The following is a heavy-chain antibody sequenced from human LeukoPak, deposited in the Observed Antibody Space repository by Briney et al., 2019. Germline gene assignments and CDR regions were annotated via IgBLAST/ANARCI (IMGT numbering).Heavy chain of an antibody. V-gene: IGHV3-23*01. CDR1: GFTFSSYS. J-gene: IGHJ4*02. CDR3: SNANFRDY. Sequence: GSLRLSCAASGFTFSSYSMNWVRQAPGKGLEWVSAISGSGTSTYYADSVKGRFTISRDNSKNTLYLQMNSLRAEDTAIYYCSNANFRDYWGQGTPVTVSS. D-gene: IGHD2/OR15-2a*01. CDR2: ISGSGTST.